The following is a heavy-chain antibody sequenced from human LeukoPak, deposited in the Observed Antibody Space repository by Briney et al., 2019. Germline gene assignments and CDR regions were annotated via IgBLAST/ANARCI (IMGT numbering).Heavy chain of an antibody. V-gene: IGHV3-23*01. CDR2: ISGSGGNT. CDR1: GFTFDDYG. CDR3: AKDLSDSSGYYSFDY. Sequence: PGGSLRLSCAASGFTFDDYGMSWVRQAPGKGLEWVSTISGSGGNTYYADSVRGRFTVSRDNSKNTLYLQMNSLRAEDTAVYYCAKDLSDSSGYYSFDYWGQGTLVTVSS. J-gene: IGHJ4*02. D-gene: IGHD3-22*01.